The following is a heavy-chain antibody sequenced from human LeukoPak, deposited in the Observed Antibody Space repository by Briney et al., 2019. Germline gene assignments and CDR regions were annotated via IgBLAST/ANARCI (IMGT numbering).Heavy chain of an antibody. Sequence: PGGSLRLSCAASGFTFSNYAMSWVRQAPGKGLEWVSGISGSGGSTYYADSVKGRLTISRDNSKNTLYLQMNSLRAEDTPVYYCAKDYLGYFDYWGQGTLVTVSS. D-gene: IGHD7-27*01. V-gene: IGHV3-23*01. CDR2: ISGSGGST. J-gene: IGHJ4*02. CDR1: GFTFSNYA. CDR3: AKDYLGYFDY.